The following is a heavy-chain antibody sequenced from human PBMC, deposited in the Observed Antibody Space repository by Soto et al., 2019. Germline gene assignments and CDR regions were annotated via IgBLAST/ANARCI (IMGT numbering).Heavy chain of an antibody. J-gene: IGHJ6*02. CDR3: VWLRGYDYCCYGMDV. V-gene: IGHV1-69*06. CDR1: GGTFSSYA. D-gene: IGHD5-12*01. CDR2: IIPIFGTA. Sequence: ASVKVSCKASGGTFSSYAISWVRQAPGQGLEWMGGIIPIFGTANYAQKFQGRVTITADKSTSTAYMELSSLRSEDTAVYYCVWLRGYDYCCYGMDVWGQGTTVTVSS.